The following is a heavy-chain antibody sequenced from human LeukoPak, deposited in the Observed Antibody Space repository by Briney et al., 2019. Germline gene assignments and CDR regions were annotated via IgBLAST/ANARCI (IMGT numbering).Heavy chain of an antibody. V-gene: IGHV3-23*01. D-gene: IGHD3-9*01. CDR1: GFTFSSYG. CDR2: INLSGGST. CDR3: AKDTIRYRMEV. J-gene: IGHJ6*04. Sequence: GGSLRLSCAASGFTFSSYGMNWVRQAPGKGLEWVSAINLSGGSTYYADSVKGRFTISRDNSKNTLHLQMNSLRAEDTAVYYRAKDTIRYRMEVWGKGTTVTVSS.